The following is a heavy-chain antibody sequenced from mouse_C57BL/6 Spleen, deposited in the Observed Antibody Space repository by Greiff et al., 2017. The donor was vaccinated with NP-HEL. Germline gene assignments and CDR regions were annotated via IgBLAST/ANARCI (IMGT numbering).Heavy chain of an antibody. V-gene: IGHV5-17*01. J-gene: IGHJ4*01. Sequence: DVKLVESGGGLVKPGGSLKLSCAASGFTFSDYGMHWVRQAPEKGLEWVAYISSGSSTIYYADTVKGRFTISRDNAKNTLFLQMTSLRSEDTAMYYCARWGDEDAMDYWGQGTSVTVSS. CDR3: ARWGDEDAMDY. CDR1: GFTFSDYG. CDR2: ISSGSSTI. D-gene: IGHD3-3*01.